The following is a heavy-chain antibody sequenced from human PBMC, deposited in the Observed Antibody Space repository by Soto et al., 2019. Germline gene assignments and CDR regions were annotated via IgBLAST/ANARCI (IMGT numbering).Heavy chain of an antibody. J-gene: IGHJ4*02. CDR2: ISGFNGNT. Sequence: QVQLVQSGAEVKKPGASVRVSCKASGYTFRRYGISWVRQAPGQGLEWMGWISGFNGNTKESEELQGRVTLTTDTAANTAHMELRGLRSDDTAVYYCARASAYSTTWSFDNWGQGTLVTVSS. V-gene: IGHV1-18*01. CDR1: GYTFRRYG. D-gene: IGHD6-13*01. CDR3: ARASAYSTTWSFDN.